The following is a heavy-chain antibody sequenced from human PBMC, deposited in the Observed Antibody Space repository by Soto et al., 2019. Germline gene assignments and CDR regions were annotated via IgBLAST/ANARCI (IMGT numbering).Heavy chain of an antibody. J-gene: IGHJ4*02. V-gene: IGHV1-2*02. CDR3: ARETDCTHGVCHLDF. Sequence: GASVKVSCKASGYTFTGYYVHWVRQAPGQGLEWMGWINPNSGDTSYPQNFQGRVTMTSDTSISAAYMEVSRLTSDDTAVYYCARETDCTHGVCHLDFWGQGTLVTVSS. CDR2: INPNSGDT. D-gene: IGHD2-8*01. CDR1: GYTFTGYY.